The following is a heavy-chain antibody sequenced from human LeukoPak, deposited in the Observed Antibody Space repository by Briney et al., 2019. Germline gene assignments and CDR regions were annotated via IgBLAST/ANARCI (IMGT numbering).Heavy chain of an antibody. CDR1: GFTFSDYY. J-gene: IGHJ4*02. Sequence: GGSLRLSCAASGFTFSDYYMSWVRQAPGKGLEWVSYISNSGTAMYYADSVKGRFTISRDNAKNSLYLQMNSLRAEDTAVYYCARRISVGEPYDYWGQGTLVTVSS. V-gene: IGHV3-11*01. CDR2: ISNSGTAM. D-gene: IGHD3-16*01. CDR3: ARRISVGEPYDY.